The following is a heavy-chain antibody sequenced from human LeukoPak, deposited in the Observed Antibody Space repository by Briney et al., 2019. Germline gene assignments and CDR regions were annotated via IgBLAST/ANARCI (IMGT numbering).Heavy chain of an antibody. Sequence: SQTPSLTCAISGDSVSSTSAAWNWIRQSPSRGLEWLGRTYYRSKWYNDYAESLKGRITINPDTSKNQFSLQLNSVTPEDTAAYYCARDRPELNWFDPWGQGTLVTVSS. CDR2: TYYRSKWYN. CDR3: ARDRPELNWFDP. CDR1: GDSVSSTSAA. J-gene: IGHJ5*02. D-gene: IGHD1-14*01. V-gene: IGHV6-1*01.